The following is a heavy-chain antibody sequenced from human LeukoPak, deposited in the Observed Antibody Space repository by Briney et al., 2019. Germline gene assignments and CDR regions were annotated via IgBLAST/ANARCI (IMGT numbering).Heavy chain of an antibody. CDR3: ARVSYDILTGYSYIDY. Sequence: GGSLRLSCAASGFTFSSYSMNWVRQAPGKGLEWVSSIRSSSSYIYYADSVKGRFTISRDNAKNSLYLQMNSLRAEDTAVYYCARVSYDILTGYSYIDYWGQGTLVTVSS. CDR2: IRSSSSYI. J-gene: IGHJ4*02. V-gene: IGHV3-21*01. CDR1: GFTFSSYS. D-gene: IGHD3-9*01.